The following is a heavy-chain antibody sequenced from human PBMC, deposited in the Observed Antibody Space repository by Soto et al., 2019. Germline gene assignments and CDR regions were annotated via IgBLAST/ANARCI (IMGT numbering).Heavy chain of an antibody. CDR2: IYYSGST. D-gene: IGHD3-22*01. CDR1: GGSISSGGYY. J-gene: IGHJ4*02. Sequence: SETLSLTCTVSGGSISSGGYYWSWIRQHPGKGLEWIGYIYYSGSTYYNPSLKSRVTISVDTSKNQFSLKLSSVTAADTAVYYCARSESLYYYDSRGYSHRRMYYFDDWGKGTLVPVSS. CDR3: ARSESLYYYDSRGYSHRRMYYFDD. V-gene: IGHV4-31*03.